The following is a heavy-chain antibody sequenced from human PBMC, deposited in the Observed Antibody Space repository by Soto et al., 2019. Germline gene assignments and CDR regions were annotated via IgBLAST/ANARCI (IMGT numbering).Heavy chain of an antibody. J-gene: IGHJ5*02. Sequence: SVKVSCKASGFTFTSSAVQWVRQARGQRLEWLGWIVVGSGNTNYAQKFQERVTITRDMSTSTAYMELSSLRSEDTAVYYCARDSARDIVLVPAAMRWFNPWGQGTLVTVSS. D-gene: IGHD2-2*01. CDR3: ARDSARDIVLVPAAMRWFNP. CDR1: GFTFTSSA. CDR2: IVVGSGNT. V-gene: IGHV1-58*01.